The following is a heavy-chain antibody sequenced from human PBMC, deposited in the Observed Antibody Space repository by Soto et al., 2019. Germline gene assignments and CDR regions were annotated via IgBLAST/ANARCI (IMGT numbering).Heavy chain of an antibody. CDR2: ASH. CDR1: GGSFSDYY. V-gene: IGHV4-34*01. D-gene: IGHD2-2*01. Sequence: QVQLQQWGAGLLKPSETLSLTCAVYGGSFSDYYWSWIRQAPGKGLEWIGEASHSNPSLKSRVSISVDTSKNQFSLKLTSVPAADTAVYYCAREGRYCTSTSCYGWWFDPWGQGTLVTVSS. J-gene: IGHJ5*02. CDR3: AREGRYCTSTSCYGWWFDP.